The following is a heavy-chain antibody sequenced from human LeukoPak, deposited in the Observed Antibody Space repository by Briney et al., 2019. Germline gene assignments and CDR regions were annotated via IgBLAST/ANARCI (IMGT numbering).Heavy chain of an antibody. D-gene: IGHD3-10*01. V-gene: IGHV3-30*09. CDR2: ISYDGSNK. Sequence: GGSLRLSCAASGFTFSNYAMHWVRQAPGKGLEWVALISYDGSNKYYTDSVKGRFAISRDNSKSTLYLQMNSLRAEDTAVYYCARDLVLWFGELSYGMDVWGQGTTVTVSS. CDR1: GFTFSNYA. CDR3: ARDLVLWFGELSYGMDV. J-gene: IGHJ6*02.